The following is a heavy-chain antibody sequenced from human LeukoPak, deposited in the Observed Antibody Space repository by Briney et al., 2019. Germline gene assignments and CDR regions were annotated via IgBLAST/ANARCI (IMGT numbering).Heavy chain of an antibody. CDR1: GHTFTGYY. CDR3: ARPYSSGSKGYYMDV. CDR2: INPSGGST. J-gene: IGHJ6*03. Sequence: ASVKVSCKASGHTFTGYYMHWVRQAPGQGLEWMGIINPSGGSTSYAQKFQGRVTMTRDTSTSTVYMELSSLRSEDTAVYYCARPYSSGSKGYYMDVWGKGTTVTVSS. V-gene: IGHV1-46*01. D-gene: IGHD6-25*01.